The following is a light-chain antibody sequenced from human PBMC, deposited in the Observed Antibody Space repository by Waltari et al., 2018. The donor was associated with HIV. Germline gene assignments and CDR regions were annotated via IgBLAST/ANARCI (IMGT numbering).Light chain of an antibody. J-gene: IGLJ2*01. CDR2: DVS. CDR1: SSDVGGYNY. CDR3: CSYAGSYTFA. V-gene: IGLV2-11*01. Sequence: QSALTQPRSVSGSPGQSVTISCPGTSSDVGGYNYVPWYQQHPGKAPKLMIYDVSKRPSGVPDRFSGSKSGNTASLTISGLQAEDEADYYCCSYAGSYTFAFGGGTKLTVL.